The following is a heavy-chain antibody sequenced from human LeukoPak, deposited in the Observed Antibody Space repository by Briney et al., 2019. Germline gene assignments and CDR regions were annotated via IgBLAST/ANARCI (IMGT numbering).Heavy chain of an antibody. CDR2: IKQDGGEK. J-gene: IGHJ3*02. CDR3: ARAAYDILAYSLDI. Sequence: GGSLRLSCAASGFTFSSYWMSWVRQAPGKGLEWVANIKQDGGEKYYVDSVKGRFTISRDNAKNSLFLQMNSLRAEDTAVYYCARAAYDILAYSLDIWGQGTMVTVSS. D-gene: IGHD3-9*01. CDR1: GFTFSSYW. V-gene: IGHV3-7*04.